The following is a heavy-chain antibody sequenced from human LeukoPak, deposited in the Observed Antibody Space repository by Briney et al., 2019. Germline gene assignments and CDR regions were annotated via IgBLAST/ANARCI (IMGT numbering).Heavy chain of an antibody. J-gene: IGHJ3*01. Sequence: PGVSLRLSCAASGFALSSYWMHWVRQAPGKGLVWVSRIYSDGSGTSYAESVKGRFTISRDNAKNTLFLQMNSLTAEDTAVYYCATDRAHAFDLWGQGTMVTVS. CDR2: IYSDGSGT. CDR3: ATDRAHAFDL. V-gene: IGHV3-74*01. CDR1: GFALSSYW.